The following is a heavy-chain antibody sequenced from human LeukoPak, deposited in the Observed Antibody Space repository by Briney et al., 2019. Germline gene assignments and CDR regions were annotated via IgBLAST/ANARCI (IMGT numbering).Heavy chain of an antibody. V-gene: IGHV3-21*04. CDR3: ARDRVVVVTASDYYYYYGMDV. CDR1: GFTFSSYS. Sequence: PGGSLRLSCAASGFTFSSYSMNWDRQAPGKGLEWASSISSSSSYIYYADSVKGRFTISRDNAKNSLYLQMNSLRAEDTAVYYCARDRVVVVTASDYYYYYGMDVWGQGTTVTVSS. D-gene: IGHD2-21*02. CDR2: ISSSSSYI. J-gene: IGHJ6*02.